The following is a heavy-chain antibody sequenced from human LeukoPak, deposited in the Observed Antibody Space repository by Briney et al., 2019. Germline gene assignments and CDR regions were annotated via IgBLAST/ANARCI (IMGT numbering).Heavy chain of an antibody. V-gene: IGHV3-23*01. CDR3: AKDYYYGSGTY. CDR1: GFTFSSYA. CDR2: ISGSGGST. J-gene: IGHJ4*02. D-gene: IGHD3-10*01. Sequence: GGSLRLSCAATGFTFSSYAMSWVRQAPGKGLEWVSAISGSGGSTYYADSVKGRFTISRDNSKNTLYLQMNSLRAEDTAVYYCAKDYYYGSGTYWGQGTLVTVSS.